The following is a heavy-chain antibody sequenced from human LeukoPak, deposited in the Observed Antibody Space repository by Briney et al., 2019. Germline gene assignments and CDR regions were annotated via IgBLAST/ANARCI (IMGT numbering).Heavy chain of an antibody. J-gene: IGHJ4*02. CDR2: IYYSGST. D-gene: IGHD2-15*01. CDR1: GGSISSYY. V-gene: IGHV4-59*08. CDR3: ARSTILSGPYYFDY. Sequence: SETLSLTCTVSGGSISSYYWSWIRQPPGKGLEWIGYIYYSGSTNYNPSLKSRVTISADTSKNQFSLKLSSVTAADTAVYYCARSTILSGPYYFDYWGQGTLVTVSS.